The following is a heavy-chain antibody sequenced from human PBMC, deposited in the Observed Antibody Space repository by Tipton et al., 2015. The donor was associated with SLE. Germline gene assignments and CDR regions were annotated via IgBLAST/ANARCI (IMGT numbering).Heavy chain of an antibody. CDR3: AREPLY. CDR2: VYTSGSP. CDR1: GVSISSDSYY. V-gene: IGHV4-61*02. J-gene: IGHJ4*02. Sequence: TLSLTCTVSGVSISSDSYYWNWIRQPAGKGLEWIGRVYTSGSPYYNPSLESRISISIDASRSQFSLRLSSVTAADTAVYYCAREPLYWGQGALVTVSS.